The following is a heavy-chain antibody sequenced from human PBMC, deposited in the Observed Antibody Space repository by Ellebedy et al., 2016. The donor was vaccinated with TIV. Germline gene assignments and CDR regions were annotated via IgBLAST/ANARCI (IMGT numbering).Heavy chain of an antibody. CDR2: ISSSSSYT. CDR1: GFTFSDYY. J-gene: IGHJ4*02. CDR3: AAEYGSGTYYRY. D-gene: IGHD3-10*01. Sequence: PGGSLRLSCAASGFTFSDYYMRWIRQAPGKGLEWVSYISSSSSYTNYADSVKGRFTISRDNAKNSLYLQMNSLRAEDTAVYYCAAEYGSGTYYRYWGQGTLVTVSS. V-gene: IGHV3-11*06.